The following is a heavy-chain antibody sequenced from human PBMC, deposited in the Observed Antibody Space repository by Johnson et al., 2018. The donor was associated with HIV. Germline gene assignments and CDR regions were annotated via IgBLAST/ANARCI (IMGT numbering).Heavy chain of an antibody. CDR3: TRALTTDAFDI. CDR2: IRYDGSNK. Sequence: QMQLVEPGGGVVQPGRSLRLSCAASGFTLSSYGMHWVRQAPGTGLAWVAFIRYDGSNKYYADSVKGRFTITRDNSKNTLYLQMNSLRAEDTAVYYWTRALTTDAFDIWGQGTMVTVSS. J-gene: IGHJ3*02. V-gene: IGHV3-30*02. D-gene: IGHD4-17*01. CDR1: GFTLSSYG.